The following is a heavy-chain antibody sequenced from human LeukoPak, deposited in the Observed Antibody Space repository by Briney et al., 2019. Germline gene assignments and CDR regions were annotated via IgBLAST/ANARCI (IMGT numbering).Heavy chain of an antibody. Sequence: SGTLSLTCAVSGGSISSSNWWSWVRQPPGKGLEWIGEIYHSGATNYNPSLKTRVTILVDKSKNHFSLKLSSVTAADTAVYYCVREVVIVVPPGWFDPWGQGTLVTVS. CDR1: GGSISSSNW. D-gene: IGHD2/OR15-2a*01. CDR2: IYHSGAT. V-gene: IGHV4-4*02. J-gene: IGHJ5*02. CDR3: VREVVIVVPPGWFDP.